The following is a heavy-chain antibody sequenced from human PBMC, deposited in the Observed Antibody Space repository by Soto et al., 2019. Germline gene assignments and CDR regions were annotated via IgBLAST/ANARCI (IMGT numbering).Heavy chain of an antibody. V-gene: IGHV1-2*04. J-gene: IGHJ6*04. CDR1: GYTFTNYY. D-gene: IGHD1-26*01. CDR3: ARTTNNGRAGVYGMDV. Sequence: QVQLVQSGAEVKKPGASVKVSCKASGYTFTNYYIHWVRQAPGQGLEWMGWINPDSGGTNYAQKFQDWVTMTRDTAINTANMELSRLRSDDTAVYYCARTTNNGRAGVYGMDVWGKWTTVTVSS. CDR2: INPDSGGT.